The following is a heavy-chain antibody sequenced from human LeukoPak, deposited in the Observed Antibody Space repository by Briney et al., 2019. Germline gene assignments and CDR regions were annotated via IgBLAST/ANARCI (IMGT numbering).Heavy chain of an antibody. Sequence: ASVKVSCKASGYTFTSYYIHWVRQAPGQGLELVGIINASSGGTSYTQNFQGRVTMTRDTSTDTVYMELSSLRSEDTAVYYCARGYGSGSTNFNYWGQGTLVTVSS. CDR3: ARGYGSGSTNFNY. V-gene: IGHV1-46*01. CDR1: GYTFTSYY. CDR2: INASSGGT. D-gene: IGHD3-10*01. J-gene: IGHJ4*02.